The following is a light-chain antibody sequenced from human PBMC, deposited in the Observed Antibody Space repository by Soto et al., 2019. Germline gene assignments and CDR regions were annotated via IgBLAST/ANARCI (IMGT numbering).Light chain of an antibody. CDR1: SSDVGSYNL. CDR3: CSYAGSSTSVV. V-gene: IGLV2-23*01. CDR2: EGS. J-gene: IGLJ2*01. Sequence: QSALTQPASVSGSPGQSITISCTGTSSDVGSYNLVSWYQQHPGKAPKLMIYEGSTRPSGVSNRFSGSKSGNTASLTISGLQAEDEADYYCCSYAGSSTSVVFGGGTQLTVL.